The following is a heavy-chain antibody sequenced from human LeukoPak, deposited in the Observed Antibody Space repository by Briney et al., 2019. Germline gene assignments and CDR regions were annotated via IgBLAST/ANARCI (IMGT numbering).Heavy chain of an antibody. CDR3: ALLGSKLLWRIDY. CDR2: IKQDGSEK. Sequence: GGSLRLSCAASGFTFSSYWMSWVRQAPGKGLEWVANIKQDGSEKYYVDSVKGRFTISRDNSENTLYLLMNSLRGEDTAIYYCALLGSKLLWRIDYWGQGTLVTVSS. J-gene: IGHJ4*02. D-gene: IGHD3-10*01. CDR1: GFTFSSYW. V-gene: IGHV3-7*03.